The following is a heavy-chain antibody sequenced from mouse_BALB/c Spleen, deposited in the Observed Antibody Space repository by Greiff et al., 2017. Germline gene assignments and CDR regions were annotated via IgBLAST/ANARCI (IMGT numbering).Heavy chain of an antibody. V-gene: IGHV5-17*02. Sequence: EVQLVESGGGLVQPGGSRKLSCAASGFTFSSFGMHWVRQAPEKGLEWVAYISSGSSTIYYADTVKGRFTISRDNPKNTLFLQMTSLRSEDTAMYYCARSYYGYDAMDYWGQGTSVTVSS. CDR2: ISSGSSTI. CDR3: ARSYYGYDAMDY. J-gene: IGHJ4*01. D-gene: IGHD1-2*01. CDR1: GFTFSSFG.